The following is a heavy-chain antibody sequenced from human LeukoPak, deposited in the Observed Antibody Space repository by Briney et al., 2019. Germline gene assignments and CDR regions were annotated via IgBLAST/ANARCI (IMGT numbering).Heavy chain of an antibody. D-gene: IGHD6-13*01. Sequence: SETLSLTCTVSGASINSYYWSWIRQPPGKGLEWIGYIYYSGSTNYNPSLKSRVTISVDTSKNQFSLKLNSVTAADTAVYYCARSRSSSWFLFDYWGQGTLVTVSS. CDR3: ARSRSSSWFLFDY. J-gene: IGHJ4*02. CDR2: IYYSGST. V-gene: IGHV4-59*01. CDR1: GASINSYY.